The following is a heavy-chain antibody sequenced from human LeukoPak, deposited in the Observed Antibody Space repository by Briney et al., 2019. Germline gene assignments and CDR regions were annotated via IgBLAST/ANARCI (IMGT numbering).Heavy chain of an antibody. CDR2: ISSSSSTI. Sequence: PGGSLSPSFAPSGFTFRGYSMNWFAQAPGKGLGWVSYISSSSSTIYYADSVKGLFTISRDNAKNSLYLQMNSLRDEDTAVYYCARDWLYSSGWYLDYWGQGTLVTVSS. CDR3: ARDWLYSSGWYLDY. D-gene: IGHD6-19*01. CDR1: GFTFRGYS. V-gene: IGHV3-48*02. J-gene: IGHJ4*02.